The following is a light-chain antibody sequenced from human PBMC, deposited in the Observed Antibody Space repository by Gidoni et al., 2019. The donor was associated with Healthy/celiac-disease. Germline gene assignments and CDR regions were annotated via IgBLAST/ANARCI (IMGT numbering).Light chain of an antibody. CDR3: QQSYSTFWT. Sequence: IQLTQSPSSLSASVGDRVTITCRASQSISSYLNWYQQKPGKAPKLLIYAASSLQSGVPSRFSGSGSGTDCTITIRSLQPEDFATYYCQQSYSTFWTFGQGTKVEIK. V-gene: IGKV1-39*01. CDR1: QSISSY. CDR2: AAS. J-gene: IGKJ1*01.